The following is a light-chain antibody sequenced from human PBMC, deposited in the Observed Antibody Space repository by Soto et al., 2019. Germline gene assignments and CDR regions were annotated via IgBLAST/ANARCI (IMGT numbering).Light chain of an antibody. CDR3: QQRSNWPPAWT. CDR2: GAS. J-gene: IGKJ1*01. V-gene: IGKV3-11*01. CDR1: QSVSVY. Sequence: IVLTQSPATLSLSPGERATLSCRASQSVSVYLAWFQQKPGQAPRLLIYGASSRATGIPARFSGSGSGTDFTLTISSLEPEDFAVYYCQQRSNWPPAWTFGQGNKVDIK.